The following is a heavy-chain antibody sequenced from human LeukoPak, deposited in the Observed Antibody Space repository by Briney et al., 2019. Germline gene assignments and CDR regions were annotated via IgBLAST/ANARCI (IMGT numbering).Heavy chain of an antibody. V-gene: IGHV1-18*01. CDR2: ISVYNGNT. D-gene: IGHD3-10*01. J-gene: IGHJ4*02. CDR3: ARIAADGSGTNHY. CDR1: GYIFSSYG. Sequence: ASVKVSCKASGYIFSSYGITWVRQAPGQGLEWMGWISVYNGNTKYAQNLQGRVIMTTDTSTNTAYMELTSLRSDDTAVYYCARIAADGSGTNHYWGQGTQVTVSS.